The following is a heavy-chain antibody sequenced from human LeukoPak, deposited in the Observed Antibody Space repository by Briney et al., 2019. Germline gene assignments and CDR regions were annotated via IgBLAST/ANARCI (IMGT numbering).Heavy chain of an antibody. CDR1: GFTFDENA. Sequence: GGSLRLSCAASGFTFDENAMHWVRQAPGKGLEWVSSISWNSDTIGYADSVKGRFTISRDKAKNSLYLQMHSLRVEDTALYYCAKSGGLGSYYTAYFDNWGQGTLVTVSS. CDR2: ISWNSDTI. V-gene: IGHV3-9*01. D-gene: IGHD3-10*01. J-gene: IGHJ4*02. CDR3: AKSGGLGSYYTAYFDN.